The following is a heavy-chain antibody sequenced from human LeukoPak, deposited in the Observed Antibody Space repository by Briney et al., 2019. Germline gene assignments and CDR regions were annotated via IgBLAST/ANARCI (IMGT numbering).Heavy chain of an antibody. J-gene: IGHJ4*02. D-gene: IGHD4-17*01. CDR3: ARFDYGDSVGRAGPLNF. CDR2: RHYSGSF. CDR1: GGSISSYY. Sequence: PSETLSLTCTVSGGSISSYYWSWIRQPPGKGREWIGYRHYSGSFNYSPSLKSRAIISLDTSKNQFSLRLSSVTAADTAVYYCARFDYGDSVGRAGPLNFWGQGTLVTVSS. V-gene: IGHV4-59*01.